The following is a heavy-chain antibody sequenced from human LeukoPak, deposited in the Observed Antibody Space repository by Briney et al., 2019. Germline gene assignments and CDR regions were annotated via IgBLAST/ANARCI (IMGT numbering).Heavy chain of an antibody. Sequence: PSETLSLTCTVSGGSINVYFWPWIRKPPGKGLEWIGYISYSGSTNYNPSLKSRVTISVDTSKNQFSLKLSSVTAADTAVYYCASGAHGDSFDYWGQGTLVTVSS. D-gene: IGHD4-17*01. CDR3: ASGAHGDSFDY. V-gene: IGHV4-59*01. CDR1: GGSINVYF. CDR2: ISYSGST. J-gene: IGHJ4*02.